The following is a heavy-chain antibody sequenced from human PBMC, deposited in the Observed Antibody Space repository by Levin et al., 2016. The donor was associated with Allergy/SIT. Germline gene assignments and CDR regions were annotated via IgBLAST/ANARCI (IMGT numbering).Heavy chain of an antibody. CDR2: IRQDGSEK. J-gene: IGHJ4*02. Sequence: VRQMPGKGLEWVANIRQDGSEKYYVDSVKGRFTISRDNAKNSLYLQMNSLRAEDTAVYYCARPVGSGWYDYFDYWGQGTLVTVSS. V-gene: IGHV3-7*05. CDR3: ARPVGSGWYDYFDY. D-gene: IGHD6-19*01.